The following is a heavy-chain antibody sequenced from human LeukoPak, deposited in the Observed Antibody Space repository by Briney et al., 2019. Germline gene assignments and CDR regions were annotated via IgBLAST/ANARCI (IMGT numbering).Heavy chain of an antibody. J-gene: IGHJ3*01. V-gene: IGHV5-51*01. CDR2: IRPSDSSV. CDR3: ARHQNGDYSDASAF. Sequence: GESLKISCKGSGYMFTNHWIDWVRQMPGKGLEWLGTIRPSDSSVRYSPSFQGQVSISVDRSIDTAYLQWSSLKASDTAIYCCARHQNGDYSDASAFWGQGTMVSVSS. CDR1: GYMFTNHW. D-gene: IGHD2-15*01.